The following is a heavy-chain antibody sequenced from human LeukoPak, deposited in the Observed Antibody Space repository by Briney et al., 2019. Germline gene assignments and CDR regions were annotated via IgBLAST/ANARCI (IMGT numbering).Heavy chain of an antibody. CDR1: GYTFTGYY. Sequence: GASVKVSCKASGYTFTGYYMHWVRQATGQGLEWMGWMNPDSGNTGYAQKFQGRVTMTRNTSISTAYMELSSLTSEDTAVYYCARAKRFGELLYGWGQGTLVTVSS. V-gene: IGHV1-8*02. J-gene: IGHJ4*02. CDR2: MNPDSGNT. D-gene: IGHD3-10*01. CDR3: ARAKRFGELLYG.